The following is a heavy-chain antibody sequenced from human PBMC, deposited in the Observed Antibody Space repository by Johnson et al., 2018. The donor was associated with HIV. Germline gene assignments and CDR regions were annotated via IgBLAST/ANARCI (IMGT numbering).Heavy chain of an antibody. CDR3: ARGNITMIVGTSYAFDI. D-gene: IGHD3-22*01. V-gene: IGHV3-30*02. J-gene: IGHJ3*02. CDR1: GFTFSSYG. CDR2: IRYDGSNK. Sequence: QVQLVESGGGVVQPGGSLRLSWAASGFTFSSYGLPWVRQAPGQGLEWVAFIRYDGSNKYYANSVKGRFTFPRDNSKNTLYLQMGSLRAEDMAVYYCARGNITMIVGTSYAFDIWGQGTMVTVSS.